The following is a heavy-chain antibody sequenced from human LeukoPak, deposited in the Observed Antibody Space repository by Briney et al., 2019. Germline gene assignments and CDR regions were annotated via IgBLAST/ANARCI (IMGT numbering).Heavy chain of an antibody. V-gene: IGHV4-34*01. CDR3: ARGSGGLELRGYYFDY. J-gene: IGHJ4*02. Sequence: SETLSLTCAVYGGSFSGYSWSWIRQPPGKGLEWIGEINHSGSTNYNPSLKSRVTISVDTSKSQFSLKLSSVTAADTAVYYCARGSGGLELRGYYFDYWGQGTLVTVSS. CDR2: INHSGST. D-gene: IGHD1-7*01. CDR1: GGSFSGYS.